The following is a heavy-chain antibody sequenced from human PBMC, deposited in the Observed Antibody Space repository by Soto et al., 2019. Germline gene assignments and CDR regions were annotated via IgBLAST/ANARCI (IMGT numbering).Heavy chain of an antibody. CDR3: ARDGPPRGTNDY. CDR1: GGSISSGGYY. CDR2: IYYSGST. J-gene: IGHJ4*02. V-gene: IGHV4-31*03. Sequence: SETLSLTCTVSGGSISSGGYYWSWIRQHPGKGLEWIGYIYYSGSTYYNPSLKSRVTISVDTSKNQFSLKLSSVTAADTAVYYCARDGPPRGTNDYRGQGTLVTVSS. D-gene: IGHD3-10*01.